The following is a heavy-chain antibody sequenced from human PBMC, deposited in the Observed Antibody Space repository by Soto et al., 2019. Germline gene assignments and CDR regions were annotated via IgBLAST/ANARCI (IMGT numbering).Heavy chain of an antibody. D-gene: IGHD3-16*01. J-gene: IGHJ3*02. V-gene: IGHV3-23*01. CDR1: GFTFSSYS. CDR3: AKDGGEGVHGAFDI. Sequence: PGGSLRLSCAASGFTFSSYSISWVRQAPGKGLEWVSAISGSGVSTYYADSVKGRFTISRDNSKNTLYLQMNSLRAEDTAVYYCAKDGGEGVHGAFDILVQGTMATVSS. CDR2: ISGSGVST.